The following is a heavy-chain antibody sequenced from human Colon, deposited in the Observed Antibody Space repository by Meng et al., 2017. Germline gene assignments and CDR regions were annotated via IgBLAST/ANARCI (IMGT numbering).Heavy chain of an antibody. V-gene: IGHV3-9*01. Sequence: GGSLRLSCAASGFTFNNYVMHWVRQAPGRGLKWVSGISGNSGRIAYADSVKGRFTISRDSAKNSLYLQMNSLINEDTALYYCAKDISTNSGYYYFDYWGQGTLVTVSS. CDR1: GFTFNNYV. CDR3: AKDISTNSGYYYFDY. D-gene: IGHD6-13*01. J-gene: IGHJ4*02. CDR2: ISGNSGRI.